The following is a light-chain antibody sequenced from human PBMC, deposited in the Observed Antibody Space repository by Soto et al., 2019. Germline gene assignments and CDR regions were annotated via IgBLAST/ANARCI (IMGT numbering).Light chain of an antibody. J-gene: IGKJ4*01. CDR2: DSS. CDR1: QSVSTY. Sequence: EIVLTQSPATLSLSPGERASLSCRASQSVSTYLAWYQQKPGQAPRLLIYDSSNRATGIPARFSGSGSGTDFTLTISSLEPEDFAVYYCQQRVNRVTFGGGTKVDIK. CDR3: QQRVNRVT. V-gene: IGKV3-11*01.